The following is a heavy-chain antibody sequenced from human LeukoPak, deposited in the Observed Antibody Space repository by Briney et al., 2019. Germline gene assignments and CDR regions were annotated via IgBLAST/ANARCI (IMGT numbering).Heavy chain of an antibody. D-gene: IGHD3-9*01. Sequence: GGSLRLSCAASGFTFSSYAMNWVRQAPGKGVEWVSGISGSGTNTYYADSVKGRFTISRDNSKNTLYLQMNSLRAEDTAVYYCPKERRRDDILTGSFSDWGQGILVTVSS. J-gene: IGHJ4*02. CDR1: GFTFSSYA. CDR2: ISGSGTNT. V-gene: IGHV3-23*01. CDR3: PKERRRDDILTGSFSD.